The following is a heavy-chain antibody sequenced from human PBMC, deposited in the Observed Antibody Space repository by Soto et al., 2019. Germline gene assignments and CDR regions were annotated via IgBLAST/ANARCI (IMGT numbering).Heavy chain of an antibody. Sequence: EVQLLESGGGLVQPGGSLRLSCAASGFTFSSYAMSWVRQAPGKGLEWVSAISGSGGSTYYADSVKGRFTISRDNSKNTLYLQMNSLRAEDTAVYYCAKDRGGGYCSGGSCYPDYWGQGTLVTVSS. J-gene: IGHJ4*02. CDR1: GFTFSSYA. CDR3: AKDRGGGYCSGGSCYPDY. CDR2: ISGSGGST. D-gene: IGHD2-15*01. V-gene: IGHV3-23*01.